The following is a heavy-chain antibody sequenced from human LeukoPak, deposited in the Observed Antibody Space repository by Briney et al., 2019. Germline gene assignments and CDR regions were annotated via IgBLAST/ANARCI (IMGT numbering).Heavy chain of an antibody. CDR3: AREPYRRAPNYYYYGMDV. CDR2: IWYDGSNK. V-gene: IGHV3-33*01. Sequence: PGGSLRLSCAASGFTFSSYGMHWVRQAPGKGLEWVAVIWYDGSNKYYADSMKGRFTISRDNSKNTLYLQMNSLRAEDTAVYYCAREPYRRAPNYYYYGMDVWGQGTTVTVSS. D-gene: IGHD1-14*01. CDR1: GFTFSSYG. J-gene: IGHJ6*02.